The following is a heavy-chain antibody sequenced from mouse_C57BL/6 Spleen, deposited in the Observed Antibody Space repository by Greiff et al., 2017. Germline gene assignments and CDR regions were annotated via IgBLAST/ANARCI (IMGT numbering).Heavy chain of an antibody. J-gene: IGHJ2*01. D-gene: IGHD2-3*01. CDR3: ARENDGYSDY. Sequence: QVQLKESGPELVKPGASVKISCKASGYSFSSSWMNWVKQRPGKGLEWIGRIYPGDGDTNYNGKFKGKATLTADKSSSTAYMQLSSLTSEDSAVYFCARENDGYSDYWGQGTTLTVSS. CDR1: GYSFSSSW. CDR2: IYPGDGDT. V-gene: IGHV1-82*01.